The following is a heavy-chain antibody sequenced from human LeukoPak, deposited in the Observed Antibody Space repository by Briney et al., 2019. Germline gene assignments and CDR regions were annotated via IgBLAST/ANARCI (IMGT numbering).Heavy chain of an antibody. CDR3: ANTPPQHGDYGDYSRDY. J-gene: IGHJ4*02. CDR2: IRYDGNNK. D-gene: IGHD4-17*01. V-gene: IGHV3-30*02. Sequence: GGSLRLSCAASGFTFSSYGMHGVRESPGKGVEGVAFIRYDGNNKYYEDYVKGRFNISRDNSKNTLYLQMNRPRAEDPAVYYRANTPPQHGDYGDYSRDYWGQGTLVTVSS. CDR1: GFTFSSYG.